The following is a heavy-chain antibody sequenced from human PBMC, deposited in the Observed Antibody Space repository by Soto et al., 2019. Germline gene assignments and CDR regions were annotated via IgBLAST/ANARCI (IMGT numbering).Heavy chain of an antibody. V-gene: IGHV1-8*01. Sequence: ASVKVSCKASGYTFTSYDINWVRQATGQGLEWMGWMNPNSGNTGYAQKFQGRVTMTRNTSISTAYMELSSLRSEDTAVYYCARLPLGYCSSTSCYADYFDYWGQGTLVTVSS. CDR2: MNPNSGNT. D-gene: IGHD2-2*01. CDR1: GYTFTSYD. CDR3: ARLPLGYCSSTSCYADYFDY. J-gene: IGHJ4*02.